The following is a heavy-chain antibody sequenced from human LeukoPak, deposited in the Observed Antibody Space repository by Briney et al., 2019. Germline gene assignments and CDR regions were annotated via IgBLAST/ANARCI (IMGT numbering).Heavy chain of an antibody. J-gene: IGHJ4*01. Sequence: GGSLRLSCAASGFTFDNYAMHWVRQAPGKGLEWVSAISGSGGSTYYADSVKGWFTISRDNSKNTLYLQMNSLRAEDTAVYYCAKEATYYYFCSGDPKSSTRGYYFDYWGQGTPVTVSS. CDR3: AKEATYYYFCSGDPKSSTRGYYFDY. V-gene: IGHV3-23*01. CDR2: ISGSGGST. D-gene: IGHD3-3*01. CDR1: GFTFDNYA.